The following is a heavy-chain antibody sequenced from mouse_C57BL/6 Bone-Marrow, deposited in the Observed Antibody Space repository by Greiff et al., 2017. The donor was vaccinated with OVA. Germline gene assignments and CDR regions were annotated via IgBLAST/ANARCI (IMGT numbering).Heavy chain of an antibody. CDR1: GSNIKDYY. D-gene: IGHD3-2*02. J-gene: IGHJ2*01. Sequence: VQLKESGAELVKPGASVKLSCTASGSNIKDYYMHWVKQRTEQGLEWIGRIDPEDGETKYAPKFQGKATITADTSSNTAYLQLSSLTSEDTAVYYCARSAQATLYFDYWGQGTTLTVSS. V-gene: IGHV14-2*01. CDR2: IDPEDGET. CDR3: ARSAQATLYFDY.